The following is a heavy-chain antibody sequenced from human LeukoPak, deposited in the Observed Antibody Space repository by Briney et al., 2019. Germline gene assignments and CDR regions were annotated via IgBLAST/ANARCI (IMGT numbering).Heavy chain of an antibody. Sequence: GGSLTLSCAASGFTFSSYAMHWVRQAPGQGLEWVAVISYDGSNKYYADSVKGRFTISRDNAKNSLYLQMNSLRAEDTAVYYCAGNFLEWFGYMDVWGKGTTVTVSS. V-gene: IGHV3-30*04. D-gene: IGHD3-3*01. CDR3: AGNFLEWFGYMDV. J-gene: IGHJ6*03. CDR2: ISYDGSNK. CDR1: GFTFSSYA.